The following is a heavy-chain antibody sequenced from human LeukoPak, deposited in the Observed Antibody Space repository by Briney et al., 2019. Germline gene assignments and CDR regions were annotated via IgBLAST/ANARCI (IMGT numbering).Heavy chain of an antibody. D-gene: IGHD2-2*01. V-gene: IGHV3-30*18. CDR1: GLTFSSYG. J-gene: IGHJ6*02. CDR2: ISYDGSNK. CDR3: AKESVGCSSTSCYSAYYYYYGMDV. Sequence: GGSLRLSCAASGLTFSSYGMHWVRQAPGKGLEWVAVISYDGSNKYYADSVKGRFTISRDNSKNTLYLQMNSLRAEDTAVYYCAKESVGCSSTSCYSAYYYYYGMDVWGQGTTVTVSS.